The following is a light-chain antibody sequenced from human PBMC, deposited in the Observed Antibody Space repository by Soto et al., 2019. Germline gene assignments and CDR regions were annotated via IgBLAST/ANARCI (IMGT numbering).Light chain of an antibody. CDR2: GPS. CDR3: HQYASYPQT. CDR1: LSVAKNY. Sequence: EIVLTQSPDTLSLSPGERATLSCRASLSVAKNYLAWYQQEPGQAPRLLIYGPSSRATGIPDRFSGSGSGTDFTLTISRLEPEDFAVYYCHQYASYPQTFGQGTKVEI. V-gene: IGKV3-20*01. J-gene: IGKJ1*01.